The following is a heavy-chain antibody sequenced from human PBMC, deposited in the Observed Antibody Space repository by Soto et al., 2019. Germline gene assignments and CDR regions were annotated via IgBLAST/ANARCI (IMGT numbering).Heavy chain of an antibody. CDR1: GASISSGGYY. J-gene: IGHJ6*02. Sequence: QVQLLESGPGLVKPSQTLSLTCTVSGASISSGGYYWSWIRQHPGKGLEWIGYIYHIGITYYKPSLKSRITISGDMSKNQFSLRLRSVTAADTAVYYCARDRRSYYGSGTLDVWGQGTTVTVSS. D-gene: IGHD3-10*01. CDR3: ARDRRSYYGSGTLDV. CDR2: IYHIGIT. V-gene: IGHV4-31*03.